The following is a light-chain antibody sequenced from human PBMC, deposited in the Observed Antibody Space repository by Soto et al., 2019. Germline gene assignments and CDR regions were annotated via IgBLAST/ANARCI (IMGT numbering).Light chain of an antibody. CDR1: QDISSW. J-gene: IGKJ4*01. CDR2: AAT. CDR3: QQANSFPLT. Sequence: DIQMTQSPSSVSASVRDRVSITCRASQDISSWVAWYQQRPGKAPKLLIYAATILQSGVPSRFSGSGSGTAFTLTISNLQPEDFASYFCQQANSFPLTFGGGTKVDI. V-gene: IGKV1-12*01.